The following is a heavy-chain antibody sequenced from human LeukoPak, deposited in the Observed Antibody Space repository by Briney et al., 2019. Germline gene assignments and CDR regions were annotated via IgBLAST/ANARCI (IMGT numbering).Heavy chain of an antibody. CDR2: IYSGGST. J-gene: IGHJ4*02. D-gene: IGHD4-23*01. CDR3: ARLYGGNSRGDY. CDR1: GFTFSSYE. Sequence: GGSLRLSCAASGFTFSSYEMNWVRQAPGKGLEWVSVIYSGGSTYYADSVKGRFTISRDNSKNTLYLQMNSLRAEDTAVYYCARLYGGNSRGDYWGQGTLVTVSS. V-gene: IGHV3-53*01.